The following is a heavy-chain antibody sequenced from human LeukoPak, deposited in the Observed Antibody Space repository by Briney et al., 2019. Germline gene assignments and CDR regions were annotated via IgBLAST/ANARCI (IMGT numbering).Heavy chain of an antibody. CDR2: INSDGSST. V-gene: IGHV3-74*01. J-gene: IGHJ4*02. CDR1: GFTFSSYW. CDR3: ARGGTTATFDY. Sequence: GGSLRLSCAASGFTFSSYWMHWVRHAPGKGLVWVSRINSDGSSTSYADSVKGRFTISRDNAKNTLYLQMNSLRAEDTAVYYCARGGTTATFDYWGQGTLVTVSS. D-gene: IGHD1-7*01.